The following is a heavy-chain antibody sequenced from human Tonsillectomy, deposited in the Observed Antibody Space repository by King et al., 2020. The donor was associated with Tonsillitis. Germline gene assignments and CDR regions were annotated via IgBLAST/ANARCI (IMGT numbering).Heavy chain of an antibody. V-gene: IGHV3-7*01. CDR1: GFTFRNYW. CDR3: ARDVSPESSTTVYDALDL. J-gene: IGHJ3*01. Sequence: VQLVESGGGLVQPGGSLRLSCEVSGFTFRNYWMTWVRQAPGKGLEWVANIDQDGSRIYYVDSVKGRFTISRDNAKNSVLLPLNSLRAEDTARYYCARDVSPESSTTVYDALDLGGQGTVVTVSS. D-gene: IGHD2-2*01. CDR2: IDQDGSRI.